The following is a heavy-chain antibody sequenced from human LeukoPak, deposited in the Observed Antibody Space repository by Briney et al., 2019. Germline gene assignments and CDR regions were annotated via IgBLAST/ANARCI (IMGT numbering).Heavy chain of an antibody. Sequence: VSVKVSCKTYGYTFIDYYIHWVRQAPGQGLEWMGWINPKTGATKSAQKFQDWVTLTGDTYMNTAYLEVTGLNSDDTAVYYCARRRKELQAFDFWGQGTSVTVSS. CDR1: GYTFIDYY. CDR3: ARRRKELQAFDF. V-gene: IGHV1-2*04. D-gene: IGHD1-26*01. J-gene: IGHJ3*01. CDR2: INPKTGAT.